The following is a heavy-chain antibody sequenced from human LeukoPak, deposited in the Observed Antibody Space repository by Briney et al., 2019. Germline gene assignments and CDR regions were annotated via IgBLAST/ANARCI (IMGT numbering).Heavy chain of an antibody. CDR2: ISSNGGST. D-gene: IGHD3-16*01. CDR1: GFTFSSYA. J-gene: IGHJ4*02. V-gene: IGHV3-64*01. CDR3: ARDLGGFDY. Sequence: GXXLRLSCAASGFTFSSYAMHWVRQAPGKGLEYVSAISSNGGSTYYANSVKGRFTISRDNSKNTLYLQMGSLRAEDMAVYYCARDLGGFDYWGQGTLVTVSS.